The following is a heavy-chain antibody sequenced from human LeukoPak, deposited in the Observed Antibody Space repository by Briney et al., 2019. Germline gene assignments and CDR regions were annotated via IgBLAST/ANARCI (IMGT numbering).Heavy chain of an antibody. D-gene: IGHD5-12*01. Sequence: SETLSLTCTVSGYSISSGYYWGWIRQPPGKGLEWIGSIYHDGSTFYNPSLKSRVAILVDTSKNQLSLKLSSVTAADTAVYYCARDGLGPWLPGAFDIWGQGTVVTVSS. CDR2: IYHDGST. CDR3: ARDGLGPWLPGAFDI. J-gene: IGHJ3*02. V-gene: IGHV4-38-2*02. CDR1: GYSISSGYY.